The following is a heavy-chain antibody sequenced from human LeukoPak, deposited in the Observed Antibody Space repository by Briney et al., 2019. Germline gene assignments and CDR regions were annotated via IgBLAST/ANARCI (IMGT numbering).Heavy chain of an antibody. Sequence: GGSLRLSCAASGFTFSSYAMHWVRQAPGKGLEWVANIKQDGSEKYYVDSVKGRFTISRDNAKNSLYLQMNSLRAEDTAVYYCARGYCSSTSCYLPYYYYGMDVWGQGTTVTVSS. D-gene: IGHD2-2*01. CDR1: GFTFSSYA. CDR2: IKQDGSEK. J-gene: IGHJ6*02. V-gene: IGHV3-7*01. CDR3: ARGYCSSTSCYLPYYYYGMDV.